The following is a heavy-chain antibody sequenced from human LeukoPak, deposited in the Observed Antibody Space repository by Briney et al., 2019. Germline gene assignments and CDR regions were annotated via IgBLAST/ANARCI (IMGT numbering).Heavy chain of an antibody. CDR3: TTCGGDCYFNY. J-gene: IGHJ4*02. CDR1: GFTFSSYS. D-gene: IGHD2-21*02. V-gene: IGHV3-15*01. Sequence: GGSLRLSCAASGFTFSSYSMNWVRQAPGKGLEWVGRIKSKPAGETTTYAAPVKGRFTISRDDSRNTLYLQMNSLKTEDTAVYYCTTCGGDCYFNYWGQGTLVTVSS. CDR2: IKSKPAGETT.